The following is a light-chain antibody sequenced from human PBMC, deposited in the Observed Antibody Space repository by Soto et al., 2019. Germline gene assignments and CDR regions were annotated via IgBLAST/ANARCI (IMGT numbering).Light chain of an antibody. Sequence: EIVLTQSPGTLSLSPGEGATLSCRAIQSVTGNYLAWYQQKPGQAPRLLIHGASNRATGIPDRFSGSGSGTDFTLTISRLEPEDFAVYYCQQYGSSPQLTFGGGTKVDI. CDR3: QQYGSSPQLT. CDR2: GAS. V-gene: IGKV3-20*01. J-gene: IGKJ4*01. CDR1: QSVTGNY.